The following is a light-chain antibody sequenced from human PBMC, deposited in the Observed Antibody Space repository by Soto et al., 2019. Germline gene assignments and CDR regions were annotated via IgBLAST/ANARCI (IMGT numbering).Light chain of an antibody. CDR3: AAWDDSPSGVV. V-gene: IGLV1-47*02. CDR2: SNH. J-gene: IGLJ2*01. CDR1: SSNIGSNS. Sequence: QSVLTQPPSASGTPGQRVTISCSGSSSNIGSNSVYWYQQLPGTAPKLLIYSNHQRPSGVPDRFSGSKSGTSASLAISGLRSEDEANYYCAAWDDSPSGVVFGGGTTVTVL.